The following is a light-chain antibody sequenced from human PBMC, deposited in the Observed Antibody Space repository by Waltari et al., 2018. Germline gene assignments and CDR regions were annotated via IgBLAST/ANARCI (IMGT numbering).Light chain of an antibody. V-gene: IGKV3-15*01. Sequence: EVLMTQSPATLSVSPGERATLSCRASQSISGNLAWYQQKPGQAPRLVIYAASTRATGSPARFSGSGSGTDFTLTITGLQSEDFAVYYCQQYHYWPPWTFGQGTTVEI. CDR1: QSISGN. CDR3: QQYHYWPPWT. J-gene: IGKJ1*01. CDR2: AAS.